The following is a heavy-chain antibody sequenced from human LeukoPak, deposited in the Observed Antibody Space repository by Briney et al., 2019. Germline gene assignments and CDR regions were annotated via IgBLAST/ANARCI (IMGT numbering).Heavy chain of an antibody. Sequence: PSETLSLTCSVSGGSISSYYWSWIRQPPGKGLEWIGYIYHSGSTYYNPSLKSRVTISVDRSKNQFSLKLSSVTAADTAVYYCARAAHSSSFDYWGQGTLVTVSS. D-gene: IGHD6-13*01. CDR3: ARAAHSSSFDY. J-gene: IGHJ4*02. CDR2: IYHSGST. CDR1: GGSISSYY. V-gene: IGHV4-59*12.